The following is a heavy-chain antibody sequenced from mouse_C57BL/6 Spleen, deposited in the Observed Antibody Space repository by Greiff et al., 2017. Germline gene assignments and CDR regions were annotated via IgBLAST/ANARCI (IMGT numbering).Heavy chain of an antibody. D-gene: IGHD1-1*01. CDR2: ISGGGGNT. Sequence: EVMLVESGGGLVKPGGSLKLSCAASGFTFSSYTMSWVRQTPEKRLEWVATISGGGGNTYYPDSVKGRFTISRDNAKNTLYLQMSSLRSEDTALYYCARRGGIDYFDYWGQGTTLTVSS. CDR3: ARRGGIDYFDY. CDR1: GFTFSSYT. J-gene: IGHJ2*01. V-gene: IGHV5-9*01.